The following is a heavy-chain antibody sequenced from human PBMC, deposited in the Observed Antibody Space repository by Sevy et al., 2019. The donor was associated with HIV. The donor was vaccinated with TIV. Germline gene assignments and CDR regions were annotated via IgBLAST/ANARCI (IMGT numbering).Heavy chain of an antibody. Sequence: SETLSLTCTVSGGSVSSGSYFWSWIRQPPGKGLEWIAYIYYSGSTNYNPSLKSRVTISVDTSKNQFSLKLSAVTAADTAVYYCAREYAEMHEYGMDVWGQGTTVTVSS. J-gene: IGHJ6*02. CDR3: AREYAEMHEYGMDV. CDR1: GGSVSSGSYF. D-gene: IGHD2-2*01. V-gene: IGHV4-61*01. CDR2: IYYSGST.